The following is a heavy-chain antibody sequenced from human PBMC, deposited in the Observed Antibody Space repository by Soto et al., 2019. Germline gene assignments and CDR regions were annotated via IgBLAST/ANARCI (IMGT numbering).Heavy chain of an antibody. CDR3: AHRGGATVGLYYFDY. CDR2: IYWLDDK. D-gene: IGHD3-16*01. J-gene: IGHJ4*01. Sequence: QITLKESGPTLVKPTQTLTLTCTFSGFSLSTTGVGVSWIRQPPGKALEWLALIYWLDDKRYSQSLKSRLTITKDASKNQVVRTMPNVDPVDTGTYYGAHRGGATVGLYYFDYWGQGALVTVSS. CDR1: GFSLSTTGVG. V-gene: IGHV2-5*01.